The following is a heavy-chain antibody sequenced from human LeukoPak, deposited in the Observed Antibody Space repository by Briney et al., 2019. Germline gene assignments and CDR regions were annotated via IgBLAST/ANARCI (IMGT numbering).Heavy chain of an antibody. D-gene: IGHD1-7*01. Sequence: GGSLRLSWAASGFTFSSYAMSWVRPAPGKGLEWVSATSGSGGATYYADSVKGRFTISRDNSKNTLYLQMNSLRAEDTAIYYCAKSATGTTSNWFDPWGQGTLVTVSS. CDR2: TSGSGGAT. J-gene: IGHJ5*02. V-gene: IGHV3-23*01. CDR1: GFTFSSYA. CDR3: AKSATGTTSNWFDP.